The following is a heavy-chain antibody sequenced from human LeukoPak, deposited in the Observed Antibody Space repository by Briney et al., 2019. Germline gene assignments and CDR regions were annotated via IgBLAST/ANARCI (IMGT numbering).Heavy chain of an antibody. Sequence: GGSLRLSCAASGCTFSSYAMHWVRQAPGKGLEYVSAISSNGGSTYYANSVKGRFTISRDNSKNTLYLQMGSLRAEDMAVYYCARVWYTSYYYYGMDVWGQGTTVTVSS. J-gene: IGHJ6*02. D-gene: IGHD2-8*01. CDR2: ISSNGGST. CDR1: GCTFSSYA. V-gene: IGHV3-64*01. CDR3: ARVWYTSYYYYGMDV.